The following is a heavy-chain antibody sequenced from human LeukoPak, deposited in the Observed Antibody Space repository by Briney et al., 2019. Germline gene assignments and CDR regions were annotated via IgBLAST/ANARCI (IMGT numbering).Heavy chain of an antibody. CDR1: GYTLTSHG. CDR2: ISAYNGNT. J-gene: IGHJ4*02. D-gene: IGHD3-22*01. CDR3: ARVSDYYDSSGYYHY. V-gene: IGHV1-18*01. Sequence: ASVKVSCKASGYTLTSHGISWVRQAPGQGLEWMGWISAYNGNTNYAQKLQGRVTMTTDTSTSTAYMELRSLRSDDTAVYYCARVSDYYDSSGYYHYWGQGTLVTVSS.